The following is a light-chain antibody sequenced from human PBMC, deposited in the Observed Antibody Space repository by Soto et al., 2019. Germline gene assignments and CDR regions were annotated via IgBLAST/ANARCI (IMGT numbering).Light chain of an antibody. J-gene: IGKJ1*01. CDR3: QKYNSAPST. CDR1: QGISDY. Sequence: DIQMTQSPSSLSASVGDRVTITCRASQGISDYLVWYQQKPGKVPKLLIYAASTLQSGVPSRFTGSGSGTDFTLTISSLQPEDVATYYCQKYNSAPSTFGQGTRVEI. CDR2: AAS. V-gene: IGKV1-27*01.